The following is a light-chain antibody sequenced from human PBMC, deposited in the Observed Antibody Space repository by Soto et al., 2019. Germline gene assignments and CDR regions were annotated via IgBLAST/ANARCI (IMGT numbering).Light chain of an antibody. CDR3: QQANSFPIT. J-gene: IGKJ5*01. CDR2: AAS. CDR1: QDISSW. Sequence: DIQMTQSPSSVSASVGDRVTITCRASQDISSWLAWYQQKPGKAPTLLIYAASSLQSGVPGRFSGSGSGTEFTLTSSRLQPEDFATYYCQQANSFPITFGQGTRLQIK. V-gene: IGKV1-12*01.